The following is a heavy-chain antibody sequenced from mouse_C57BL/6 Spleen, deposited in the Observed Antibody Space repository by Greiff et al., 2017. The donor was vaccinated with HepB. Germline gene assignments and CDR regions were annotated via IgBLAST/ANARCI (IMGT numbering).Heavy chain of an antibody. CDR3: ARRGLGRGYYFDY. J-gene: IGHJ2*01. CDR2: IDPSDSYT. CDR1: GYTFTSYW. V-gene: IGHV1-69*01. D-gene: IGHD4-1*01. Sequence: QVQLKQPGAELVMPGASVKLSCKASGYTFTSYWMHWVKQRPGQGLEWIGEIDPSDSYTNYNQKFKGKSTLTVDKSSSTAYMPLSSLTSEDSAVYYCARRGLGRGYYFDYWGQGTTLTVSS.